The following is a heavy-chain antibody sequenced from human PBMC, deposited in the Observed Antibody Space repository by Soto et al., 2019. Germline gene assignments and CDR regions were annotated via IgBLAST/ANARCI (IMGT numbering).Heavy chain of an antibody. CDR1: GYTFTNYY. CDR3: ARDFSGPMDY. J-gene: IGHJ4*02. V-gene: IGHV1-46*01. CDR2: IYPSGGST. D-gene: IGHD3-10*01. Sequence: ASVKVSCKASGYTFTNYYMHWVRQAPGQGLEWMGIIYPSGGSTRSAQKFQGRVTMTRDTSTSTVYMELSSLRSEDTAVYYGARDFSGPMDYWGRGTLVTVSS.